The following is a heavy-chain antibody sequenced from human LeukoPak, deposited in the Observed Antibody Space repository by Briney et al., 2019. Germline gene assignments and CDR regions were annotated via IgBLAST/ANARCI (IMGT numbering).Heavy chain of an antibody. CDR2: ISSSSSYI. Sequence: NRGGSLRLSCAASGFTFSSYSMNWVRQAPGKGLEWVSSISSSSSYIYYADSVKGRFTISRDNAKNSLYLQMNSLRAEDTAVYYCAKARGYSYGYGYFDYWGQGTLVTVSS. J-gene: IGHJ4*02. CDR1: GFTFSSYS. V-gene: IGHV3-21*01. D-gene: IGHD5-18*01. CDR3: AKARGYSYGYGYFDY.